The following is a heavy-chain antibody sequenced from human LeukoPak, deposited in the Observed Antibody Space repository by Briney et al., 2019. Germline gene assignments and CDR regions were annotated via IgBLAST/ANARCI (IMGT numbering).Heavy chain of an antibody. V-gene: IGHV4-34*01. J-gene: IGHJ3*02. CDR3: AGNLWFGGAFDI. CDR1: GGSFSGYH. CDR2: ISHSGST. Sequence: SETLSLTCAVYGGSFSGYHWSWLRQPPAKGLDWMGEISHSGSTNHNPSLKSRVTISVDTSKNQFSLKLSSVTAADTAVYYCAGNLWFGGAFDIWGQGTMVTVSS. D-gene: IGHD3-10*01.